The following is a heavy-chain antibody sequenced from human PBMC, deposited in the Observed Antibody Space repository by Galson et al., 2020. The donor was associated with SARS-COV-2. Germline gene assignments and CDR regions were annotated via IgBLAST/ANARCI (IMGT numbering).Heavy chain of an antibody. J-gene: IGHJ4*02. CDR3: ARQLNRYSSEGDYFDY. Sequence: GESLKISCAASGFTFSSYEMNWVRQAPGKGLEWVSYISSSGSTIYYADSVKGRFTISRDNAKNSLYLQMNSLRAEDTAVYYCARQLNRYSSEGDYFDYWGQGTLVTVSS. CDR2: ISSSGSTI. CDR1: GFTFSSYE. V-gene: IGHV3-48*03. D-gene: IGHD6-25*01.